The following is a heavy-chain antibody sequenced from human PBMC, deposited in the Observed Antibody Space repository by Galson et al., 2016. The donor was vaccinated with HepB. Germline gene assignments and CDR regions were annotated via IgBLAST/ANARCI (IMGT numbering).Heavy chain of an antibody. V-gene: IGHV3-23*01. J-gene: IGHJ4*02. D-gene: IGHD2-15*01. Sequence: LRLSCAASGFTFSSYAMIWARQAPGKGLEWLSVITDSGDNSFHAVSVRGRFTISRDNSKNTLYLQMNSLRVEDTAVYYCAKGTLPYCSGGTCYPLDYWGQGTLVTVSS. CDR3: AKGTLPYCSGGTCYPLDY. CDR2: ITDSGDNS. CDR1: GFTFSSYA.